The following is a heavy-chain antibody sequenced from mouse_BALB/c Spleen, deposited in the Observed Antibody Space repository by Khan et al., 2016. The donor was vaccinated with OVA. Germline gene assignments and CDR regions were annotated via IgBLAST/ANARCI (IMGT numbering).Heavy chain of an antibody. CDR1: GFSLTDYG. CDR3: ARNAHYYGNRLYYSMDY. Sequence: QVQLQQSGPGLVQPSLRLSITCTVSGFSLTDYGVHWVRQSPGQALEWLGVIWSGGNTDYNAPFISRLTISKDNSTSQAFFKMNSRQTNDTAIYYCARNAHYYGNRLYYSMDYWGQGTAVTVSA. J-gene: IGHJ4*01. V-gene: IGHV2-2*02. D-gene: IGHD1-1*01. CDR2: IWSGGNT.